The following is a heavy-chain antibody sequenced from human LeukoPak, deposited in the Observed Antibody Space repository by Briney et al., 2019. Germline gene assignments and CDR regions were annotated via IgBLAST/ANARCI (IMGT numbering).Heavy chain of an antibody. CDR1: GFTFGSYW. V-gene: IGHV3-7*01. J-gene: IGHJ4*02. D-gene: IGHD4-17*01. CDR2: IKQDGSEK. CDR3: ATGTTVTLDY. Sequence: PGGSLRLSCAASGFTFGSYWMSWVRQAPGKGLEWVANIKQDGSEKYYVDSVKGRFTISRDNAKNSLYLQMNSLRAEDTAVYYCATGTTVTLDYWGQGTLVTVSS.